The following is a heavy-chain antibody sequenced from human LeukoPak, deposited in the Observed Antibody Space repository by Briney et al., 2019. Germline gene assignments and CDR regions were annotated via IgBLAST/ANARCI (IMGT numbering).Heavy chain of an antibody. D-gene: IGHD3-3*01. CDR3: ARGVPYPSWCGPHYSDD. Sequence: PGGSLRLSCAASGFTFSSYAMHWVRQAPGKGLEWVAVISYDGSNKYYADSVKGRFTISRDNAKNSLNLQMNYLRSDDTAVYYCARGVPYPSWCGPHYSDDWGQGILVTVSS. CDR2: ISYDGSNK. V-gene: IGHV3-30*04. J-gene: IGHJ4*02. CDR1: GFTFSSYA.